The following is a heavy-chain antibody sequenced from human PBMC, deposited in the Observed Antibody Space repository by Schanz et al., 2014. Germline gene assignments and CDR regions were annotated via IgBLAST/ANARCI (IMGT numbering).Heavy chain of an antibody. D-gene: IGHD6-19*01. J-gene: IGHJ6*02. V-gene: IGHV4-34*02. Sequence: QVQLQQWGAGLLKPSETLSLTCDVSGGSFSGYFWSWIRQPPGKGLEWIGEINHSGNNYYNPSLKSRVTISVDTSKNQFSLTLSSVAAADTAVYYCARVAVAGTAGNRDHYNVLDVWGQGTPVTVSS. CDR3: ARVAVAGTAGNRDHYNVLDV. CDR2: INHSGNN. CDR1: GGSFSGYF.